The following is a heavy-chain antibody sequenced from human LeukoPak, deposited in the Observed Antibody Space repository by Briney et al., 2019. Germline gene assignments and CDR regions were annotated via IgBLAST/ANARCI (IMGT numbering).Heavy chain of an antibody. CDR2: IYHSGST. V-gene: IGHV4-38-2*02. CDR1: GYSISSGYY. Sequence: SETLSLTCTVSGYSISSGYYWGWIRQPPGKGLEWIGSIYHSGSTYYNPSLKSRVTISVDTSKNQFSLKLSSVTAADTAVYYCASTEYYYDSSGYYFGYFQHWGQGTLVTVSS. J-gene: IGHJ1*01. CDR3: ASTEYYYDSSGYYFGYFQH. D-gene: IGHD3-22*01.